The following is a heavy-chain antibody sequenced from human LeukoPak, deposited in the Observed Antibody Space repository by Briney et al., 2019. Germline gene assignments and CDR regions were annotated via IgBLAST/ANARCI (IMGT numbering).Heavy chain of an antibody. CDR3: ARVAATPQKPIDY. D-gene: IGHD1-26*01. Sequence: SETLSLTCTVSGGSISSYYWSWIRQPSGKGLEWIGYIYYSGSTNYNPSLKSRVTISVDTSKNQFSLKLSSVTAADTAVYYCARVAATPQKPIDYWGQGTLVTVSS. J-gene: IGHJ4*02. CDR2: IYYSGST. CDR1: GGSISSYY. V-gene: IGHV4-59*01.